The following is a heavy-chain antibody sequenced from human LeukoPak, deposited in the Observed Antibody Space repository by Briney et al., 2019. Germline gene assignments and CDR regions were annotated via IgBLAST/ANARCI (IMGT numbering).Heavy chain of an antibody. CDR1: GFTFSSYG. CDR2: ISYDRSNK. Sequence: GGSLRLSCAASGFTFSSYGMHWVRQAPGKGLEWVAVISYDRSNKYYADSVKGRFTISRDNSKNTLYLQMNSLRAEDTAVYYCAKDLTPGITGTLEIWGQGTMVTVSS. J-gene: IGHJ3*02. CDR3: AKDLTPGITGTLEI. D-gene: IGHD1-20*01. V-gene: IGHV3-30*18.